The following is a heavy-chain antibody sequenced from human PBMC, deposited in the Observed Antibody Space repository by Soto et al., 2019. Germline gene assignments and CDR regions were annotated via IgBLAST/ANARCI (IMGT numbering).Heavy chain of an antibody. CDR2: IIPIFGTA. Sequence: GASVKVSCKASGGTFSSYAISWVRQAPGQGLEWMGGIIPIFGTANYAQKFQGRVTITADESTSTAYMELSSLRSEDTAVYYCAIGVVADCTNGVCSWDYWGQGTLVTVSS. J-gene: IGHJ4*02. D-gene: IGHD2-8*01. V-gene: IGHV1-69*13. CDR3: AIGVVADCTNGVCSWDY. CDR1: GGTFSSYA.